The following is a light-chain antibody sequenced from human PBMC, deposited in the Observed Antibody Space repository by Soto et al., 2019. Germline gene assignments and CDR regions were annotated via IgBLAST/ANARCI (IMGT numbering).Light chain of an antibody. CDR3: QSLDKRLDVYF. Sequence: SVLTQPPSVFGAPGQRVPISCPASSPPHRADSDVHWDPHLPGTAPNLLIYDNTNRPSGVPDRFSGSKSGTSASLAITGLQAEDEADYYCQSLDKRLDVYFFGTGTKVTVL. CDR1: SPPHRADSD. J-gene: IGLJ1*01. V-gene: IGLV1-40*01. CDR2: DNT.